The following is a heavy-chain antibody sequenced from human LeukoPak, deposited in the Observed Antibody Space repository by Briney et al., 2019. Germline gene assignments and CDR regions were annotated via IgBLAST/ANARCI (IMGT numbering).Heavy chain of an antibody. V-gene: IGHV4-59*01. Sequence: SETLSLTLTFSGGSISRYYWSWIRQPPWKGLEWIGFIYHSGSTNYNPSLKSRVTISVDTSKNEFSLKLSSVDTADTAVFYCARSGVSSGYYYLNYWGQGTLVTVSS. J-gene: IGHJ4*02. CDR1: GGSISRYY. D-gene: IGHD3-22*01. CDR3: ARSGVSSGYYYLNY. CDR2: IYHSGST.